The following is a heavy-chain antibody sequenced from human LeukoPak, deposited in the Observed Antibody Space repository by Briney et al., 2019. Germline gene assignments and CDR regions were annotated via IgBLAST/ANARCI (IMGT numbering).Heavy chain of an antibody. Sequence: GASAKVSCKASGYTFTSYYMNWVRQAPGQGLEWMGIIDPSGGSTSYAQKFQGRVTMTRDTSTSTVYTELSSLRSEDTAVYYCASEPSTYDFWSGYYQIYWGQGTLVTVSS. V-gene: IGHV1-46*01. CDR2: IDPSGGST. J-gene: IGHJ4*02. D-gene: IGHD3-3*01. CDR1: GYTFTSYY. CDR3: ASEPSTYDFWSGYYQIY.